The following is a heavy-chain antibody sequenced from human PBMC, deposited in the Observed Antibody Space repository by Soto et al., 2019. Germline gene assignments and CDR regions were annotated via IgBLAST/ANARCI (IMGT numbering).Heavy chain of an antibody. Sequence: PGGSLRLSCAASGFTFSSYAMSWVRQAPGKGLEWVSAISGSGGSTYYADSVKGRFTISRDNSKNTLYLQMNSLRAEDTAVYYCAKDRIRGYSYGFAALDIWGQGTMVTVSS. CDR1: GFTFSSYA. CDR2: ISGSGGST. D-gene: IGHD5-18*01. V-gene: IGHV3-23*01. J-gene: IGHJ3*02. CDR3: AKDRIRGYSYGFAALDI.